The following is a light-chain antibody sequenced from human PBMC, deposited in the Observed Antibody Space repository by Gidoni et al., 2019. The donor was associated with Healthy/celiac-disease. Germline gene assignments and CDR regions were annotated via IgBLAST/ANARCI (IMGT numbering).Light chain of an antibody. CDR3: TSYTTSTTLV. CDR2: EVS. J-gene: IGLJ2*01. Sequence: QSALTQPAADPGSPGQSITISCTGTSSDVGGYHYVSWYQQHPGKAPNLMSYEVSNRPPGLPDRFSGSKSGNTASQTISGLQAEDEADYYCTSYTTSTTLVFGGGTKLTVL. V-gene: IGLV2-14*01. CDR1: SSDVGGYHY.